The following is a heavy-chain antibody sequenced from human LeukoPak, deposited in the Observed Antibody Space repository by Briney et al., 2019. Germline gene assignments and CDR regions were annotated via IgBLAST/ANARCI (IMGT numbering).Heavy chain of an antibody. CDR3: AGLNFAPDFDY. V-gene: IGHV4-38-2*02. CDR2: IYYSGST. Sequence: SETLSLTCTVSGYSISSGYYWGWIRQPPGKGLEWIGGIYYSGSTYYNPSLKSRVTISVDTSKNQFSLKLSSVTAADTAVYYCAGLNFAPDFDYWGQGTLVTVSS. CDR1: GYSISSGYY. J-gene: IGHJ4*02.